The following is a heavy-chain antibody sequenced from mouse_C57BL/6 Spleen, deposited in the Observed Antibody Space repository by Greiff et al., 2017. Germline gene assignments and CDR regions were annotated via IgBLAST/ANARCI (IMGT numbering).Heavy chain of an antibody. J-gene: IGHJ2*01. CDR1: GYSITSGYY. CDR2: ISYDGCN. Sequence: EVKLLESGPGLVKPSQSLSLTCSVTGYSITSGYYWSWIRQFPGTKLEWLGYISYDGCNNYNPSPNNRISITRDTSKNQFFLKMNSVTTDDTATYYCARATTVVAPLDDWGQGTTLTVSS. CDR3: ARATTVVAPLDD. D-gene: IGHD1-1*01. V-gene: IGHV3-6*01.